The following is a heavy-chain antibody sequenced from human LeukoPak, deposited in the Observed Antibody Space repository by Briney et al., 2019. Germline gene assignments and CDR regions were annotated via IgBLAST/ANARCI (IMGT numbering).Heavy chain of an antibody. D-gene: IGHD6-13*01. CDR3: AREGAAADFDY. V-gene: IGHV3-74*01. J-gene: IGHJ4*02. CDR2: INSDGSST. Sequence: PGGPLRLSCAASGFTFSNYWMHWVRQAPGKGLVWVSRINSDGSSTRYADSVKGRFTISRDNAKNTLYLQMNSLRAEDTAVYYCAREGAAADFDYWGQGTLVTVSS. CDR1: GFTFSNYW.